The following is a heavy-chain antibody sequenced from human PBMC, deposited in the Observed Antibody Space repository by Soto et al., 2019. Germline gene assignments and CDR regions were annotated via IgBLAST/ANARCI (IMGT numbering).Heavy chain of an antibody. Sequence: QITLKESGPTLVKPTQTLTLTCSFSGFSLSTTGVGVAWIRQAPGEALEWLALIHWNDDKRYSPSLKNRLTITKDTYKNQVVLTVTNVDPVDTATYYCAHRGIPNYFEVAFDYWGQGALVTVSS. J-gene: IGHJ4*02. CDR3: AHRGIPNYFEVAFDY. CDR1: GFSLSTTGVG. D-gene: IGHD3-22*01. V-gene: IGHV2-5*01. CDR2: IHWNDDK.